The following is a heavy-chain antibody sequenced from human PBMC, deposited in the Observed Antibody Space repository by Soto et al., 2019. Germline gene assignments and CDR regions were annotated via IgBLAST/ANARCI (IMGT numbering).Heavy chain of an antibody. CDR1: GGSFSGYY. V-gene: IGHV4-34*01. Sequence: SETLSLTCAVYGGSFSGYYWSWIRQLPGKGLEWIGEINHSGSTNYNPSLKSRVTISVDTSKNQFSLKLSSVTAADTAVYYCARGQAERYYDFWSGYYAPYYFDYWGQGTLVTVSS. CDR2: INHSGST. J-gene: IGHJ4*02. D-gene: IGHD3-3*01. CDR3: ARGQAERYYDFWSGYYAPYYFDY.